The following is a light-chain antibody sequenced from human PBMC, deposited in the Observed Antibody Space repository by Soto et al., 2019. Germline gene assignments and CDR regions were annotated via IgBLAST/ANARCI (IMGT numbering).Light chain of an antibody. V-gene: IGLV2-8*01. Sequence: QSALTQPPSVSGSPGQSVTISCTGTSSDVGSYNRVSWYQQPPGTAPKLMIYEVTKRPSGVPDRFSGSKSGNTASLTVSGLQAEDEGDYYCSSYAGSYRVFGTGTKVTVL. J-gene: IGLJ1*01. CDR1: SSDVGSYNR. CDR3: SSYAGSYRV. CDR2: EVT.